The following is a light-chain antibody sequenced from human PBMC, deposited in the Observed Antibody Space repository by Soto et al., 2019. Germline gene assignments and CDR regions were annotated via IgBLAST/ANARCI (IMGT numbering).Light chain of an antibody. CDR3: CSWAGSNTFYC. V-gene: IGLV2-23*02. J-gene: IGLJ1*01. Sequence: QSALTQPASVSGAPGQSITISCTGTSSDVGSYNLVSWYQQLPGKAPKLIIYEVSKRPSGVSNRFSGSKSGNTASLTISGLQAEDEADYYCCSWAGSNTFYCFGTGTKVTVL. CDR1: SSDVGSYNL. CDR2: EVS.